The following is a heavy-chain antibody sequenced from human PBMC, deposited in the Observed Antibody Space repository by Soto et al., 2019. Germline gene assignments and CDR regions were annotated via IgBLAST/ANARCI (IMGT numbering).Heavy chain of an antibody. CDR1: GGSITSGDYY. D-gene: IGHD5-12*01. V-gene: IGHV4-30-4*01. Sequence: SETLSLTCTVSGGSITSGDYYWSWIRQPPGKGLEWIGYIYYSATTYYNPSLKSRLTISIDTSKNQFSLKLSSVTAADTAVYFCARGRTGPTKWLRFPFYYWGQGTLVTVSS. CDR2: IYYSATT. J-gene: IGHJ4*02. CDR3: ARGRTGPTKWLRFPFYY.